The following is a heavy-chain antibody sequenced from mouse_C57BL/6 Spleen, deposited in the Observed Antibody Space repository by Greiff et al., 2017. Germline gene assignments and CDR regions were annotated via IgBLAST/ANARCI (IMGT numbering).Heavy chain of an antibody. CDR1: GFNIKDYY. CDR2: IDPEDGDT. CDR3: TTDYSKDYFDY. J-gene: IGHJ2*01. Sequence: EVQLQQSGAELVRPGASVKLSCTASGFNIKDYYMHWVKQRPEQGLEWIGRIDPEDGDTEYAPKFQCKATMTADTSSNPAYLQLSSLTSEDTAVYYCTTDYSKDYFDYWGQGTTLTVSS. D-gene: IGHD2-5*01. V-gene: IGHV14-1*01.